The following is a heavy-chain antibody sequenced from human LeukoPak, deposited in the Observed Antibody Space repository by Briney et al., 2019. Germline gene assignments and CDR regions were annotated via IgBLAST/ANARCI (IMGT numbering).Heavy chain of an antibody. CDR1: GFTFSSYW. D-gene: IGHD3-10*01. Sequence: PGGSLRLSCAASGFTFSSYWMSWVRQAPGKGLEWVANIKQDGSEKYYVDSVKGRFTISRDNAKNSLYLQMNSPRAEDTAVYYCARSWVWFGELLGYWGQGTLVTVSS. CDR2: IKQDGSEK. CDR3: ARSWVWFGELLGY. J-gene: IGHJ4*02. V-gene: IGHV3-7*01.